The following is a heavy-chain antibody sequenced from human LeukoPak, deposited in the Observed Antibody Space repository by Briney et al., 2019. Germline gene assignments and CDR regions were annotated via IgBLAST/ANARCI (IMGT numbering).Heavy chain of an antibody. Sequence: GGSLRLSCAASGFTFSSYGMHWVRQAPGKGLEWVTAISDDETYKFYADSVKGRFTISRDNSKNTLYLQMNSLRVEDTAIYYCTRGMLRQPSDYWGQGMLVTVSS. V-gene: IGHV3-30*03. CDR1: GFTFSSYG. D-gene: IGHD3-10*02. CDR3: TRGMLRQPSDY. CDR2: ISDDETYK. J-gene: IGHJ4*02.